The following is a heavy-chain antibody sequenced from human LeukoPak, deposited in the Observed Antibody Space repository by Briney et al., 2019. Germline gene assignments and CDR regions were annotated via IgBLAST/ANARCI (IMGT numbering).Heavy chain of an antibody. V-gene: IGHV3-23*01. CDR3: AKDGLSYDGSTHVFYFQS. Sequence: GGSLRLSCTASGFTFRMYAMSCVRQAPGKGLESVASIIYDGRHTYYAASVKGRFTISGDNSQNTLYLQMNSLRAEDTALYHCAKDGLSYDGSTHVFYFQSLGQGTLVTVSS. J-gene: IGHJ4*02. D-gene: IGHD3-22*01. CDR1: GFTFRMYA. CDR2: IIYDGRHT.